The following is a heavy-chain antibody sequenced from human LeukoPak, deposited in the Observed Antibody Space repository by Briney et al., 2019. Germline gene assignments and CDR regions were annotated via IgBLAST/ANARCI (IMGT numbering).Heavy chain of an antibody. CDR1: GASISSGSHH. Sequence: PSETLSLTCTVPGASISSGSHHWSWIRQPAGKGLEWIGRIYTSGSTNYNPSLKSRVSISVDMSKNQFSLKLSSVTAADTAVYYCARDKGGFLYFGEYDPWGQGTLVTVSS. CDR2: IYTSGST. CDR3: ARDKGGFLYFGEYDP. V-gene: IGHV4-61*02. D-gene: IGHD3-10*01. J-gene: IGHJ5*02.